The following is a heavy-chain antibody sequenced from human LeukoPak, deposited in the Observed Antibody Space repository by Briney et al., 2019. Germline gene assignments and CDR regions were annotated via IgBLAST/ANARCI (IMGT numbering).Heavy chain of an antibody. CDR2: ISNNGGYT. J-gene: IGHJ6*02. CDR1: GFTFSSSA. Sequence: TGGSLRLSCAASGFTFSSSAMSWVREAPGEGLEWVSAISNNGGYTYYADSVQGRFTISRDNSKNTLYLQMNSLRAEDTAVYYCAKDGSDGMDVWGQGTTVTVSS. CDR3: AKDGSDGMDV. V-gene: IGHV3-23*01.